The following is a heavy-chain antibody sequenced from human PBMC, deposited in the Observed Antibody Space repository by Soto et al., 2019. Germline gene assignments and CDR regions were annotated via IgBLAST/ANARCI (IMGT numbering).Heavy chain of an antibody. CDR3: ARESHDILTGPPWVWYFDL. V-gene: IGHV4-34*01. Sequence: QVQLQQWGAGPLRPLETLSLTCGVSGGSFSGYYWAWIRQSPGKGLEWIGEINDRGPINYNPSLKSRVIISVATSKNPYSLNLRSVTAADTAVYYCARESHDILTGPPWVWYFDLWGRGTLVTVSS. J-gene: IGHJ2*01. CDR1: GGSFSGYY. D-gene: IGHD3-9*01. CDR2: INDRGPI.